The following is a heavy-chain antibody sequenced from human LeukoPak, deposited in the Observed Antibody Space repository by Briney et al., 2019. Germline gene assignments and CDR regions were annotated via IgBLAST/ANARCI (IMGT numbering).Heavy chain of an antibody. D-gene: IGHD1-26*01. V-gene: IGHV4-39*07. J-gene: IGHJ4*02. CDR3: ARRVVGATTDY. CDR1: GGSISSNSYY. Sequence: SETLSLTCTVSGGSISSNSYYWGWIRQPPGKGLEWIGEINHSGSTNYNPSLKSRVTISVDTSKNQFSLKLSSVTAADTAVYYCARRVVGATTDYWGQGTLVTVSS. CDR2: INHSGST.